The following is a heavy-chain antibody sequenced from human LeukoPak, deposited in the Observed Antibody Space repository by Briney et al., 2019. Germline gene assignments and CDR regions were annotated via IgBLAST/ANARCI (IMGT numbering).Heavy chain of an antibody. CDR1: GLTFSNYW. CDR3: ARDRTGGYFDY. Sequence: GGSLRLSCAASGLTFSNYWMSWVRQAPGKGREWVANIKEDGSEKYYVDSMKGRFTISRDNAKNSLYLQMSSLRVEDTAVYCCARDRTGGYFDYWGQGTLVTVSS. V-gene: IGHV3-7*03. J-gene: IGHJ4*02. CDR2: IKEDGSEK. D-gene: IGHD4-23*01.